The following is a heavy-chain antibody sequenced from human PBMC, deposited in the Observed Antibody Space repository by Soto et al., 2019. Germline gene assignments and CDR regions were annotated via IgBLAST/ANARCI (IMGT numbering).Heavy chain of an antibody. Sequence: PSETLSLTCTGSGGSISGHYWGWIRQPPGRGLEWIGCIYSSIYSSGGPNSGGTNYNPSLKSRVTISVDTSKIQFSLKLSSVTPADTAVYYCARERAVAGNDYFDYWSQATLVIVS. D-gene: IGHD6-19*01. CDR1: GGSISGHY. V-gene: IGHV4-59*11. CDR2: IYSSIYSSGGPNSGGT. J-gene: IGHJ4*02. CDR3: ARERAVAGNDYFDY.